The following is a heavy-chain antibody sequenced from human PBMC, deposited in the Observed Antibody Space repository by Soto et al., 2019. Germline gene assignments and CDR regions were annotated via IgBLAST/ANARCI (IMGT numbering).Heavy chain of an antibody. V-gene: IGHV3-23*01. J-gene: IGHJ4*02. D-gene: IGHD6-13*01. CDR2: LSDSGDSI. CDR3: AKVSSSWYAGFFDL. Sequence: EVQLLESGGCLVQPGRSLRLSCTASGFTFSSHAMTWVRQAPGKGLEWVSGLSDSGDSIYYADSVKGRFTIYRDNSMNTLYLQMNTLRVEDTAVYYCAKVSSSWYAGFFDLWGQGTLVTVSS. CDR1: GFTFSSHA.